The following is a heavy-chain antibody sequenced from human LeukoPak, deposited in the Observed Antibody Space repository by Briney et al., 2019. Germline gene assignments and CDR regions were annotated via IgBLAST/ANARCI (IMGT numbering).Heavy chain of an antibody. V-gene: IGHV4-59*11. J-gene: IGHJ4*02. CDR3: ARLSYYYDSSGSKKDYYFDY. D-gene: IGHD3-22*01. CDR2: IYYSGST. CDR1: GGSISSHY. Sequence: SGTLSLTCTVSGGSISSHYWSWIRQPPGKGLEWIGYIYYSGSTNYNPSLKSRVTISVDTSKNQFSLKLSSVTAADTAVYYCARLSYYYDSSGSKKDYYFDYWGQGTLVTVSS.